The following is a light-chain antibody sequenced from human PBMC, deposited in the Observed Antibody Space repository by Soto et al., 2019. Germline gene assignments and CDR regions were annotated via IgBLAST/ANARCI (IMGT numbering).Light chain of an antibody. V-gene: IGLV2-14*01. Sequence: QSVLTQPASVSGSPGQSIAISCTGTSSDIGGSNYVSWYQQLPGKAPKLMIYDVSDRPSGVSNRFSGSKSGNTASLTISGLQDEEEADYYCSSYKSRSLYVFGTGTKVTVL. J-gene: IGLJ1*01. CDR3: SSYKSRSLYV. CDR2: DVS. CDR1: SSDIGGSNY.